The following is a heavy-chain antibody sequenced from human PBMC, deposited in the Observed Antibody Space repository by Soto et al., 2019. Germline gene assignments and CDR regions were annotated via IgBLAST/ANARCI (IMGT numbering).Heavy chain of an antibody. Sequence: QVQLVQSGAEVKKPGSSVKVSCKASGGTFSSYAISWVRQAPGQGLEWMGGIIPIFGTANYAQKFQGRVTITADESTSKAYMELSSLRSEDTAVYYCARWYYYGSGSFYYYGMDVWGQGTTVTVSS. J-gene: IGHJ6*02. CDR1: GGTFSSYA. D-gene: IGHD3-10*01. V-gene: IGHV1-69*12. CDR2: IIPIFGTA. CDR3: ARWYYYGSGSFYYYGMDV.